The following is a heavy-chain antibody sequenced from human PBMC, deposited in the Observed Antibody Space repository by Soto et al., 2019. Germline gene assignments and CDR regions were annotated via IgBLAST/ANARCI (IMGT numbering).Heavy chain of an antibody. Sequence: GGSLRLSCAAPGFTFGNYAMTWVRQAPGKGLECVSRISGSGGGTYYADSVKGRFTISRDNSENTLYLQMSSLRAEDTAVYYCVKDFRVYYYDSSGYYPGGPWGQGTLVTVSS. V-gene: IGHV3-23*01. D-gene: IGHD3-22*01. CDR3: VKDFRVYYYDSSGYYPGGP. J-gene: IGHJ5*02. CDR2: ISGSGGGT. CDR1: GFTFGNYA.